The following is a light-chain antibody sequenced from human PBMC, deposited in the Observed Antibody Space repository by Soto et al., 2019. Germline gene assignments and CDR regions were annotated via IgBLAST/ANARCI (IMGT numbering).Light chain of an antibody. J-gene: IGLJ1*01. CDR3: QSFDGSLSGYV. Sequence: QSVLTQPPSVSGAPGQRVTISRTGSSSNIGASYDVHRYQQLPGTAPKLPIYGNTNRPSGVPDRFSGSKSGTSASLAITGRQAEDEADYYCQSFDGSLSGYVFGTGTKLTVL. V-gene: IGLV1-40*01. CDR1: SSNIGASYD. CDR2: GNT.